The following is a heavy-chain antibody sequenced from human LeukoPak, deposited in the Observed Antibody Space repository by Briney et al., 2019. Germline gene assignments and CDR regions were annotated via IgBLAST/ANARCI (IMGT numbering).Heavy chain of an antibody. CDR1: GFTVSSYW. V-gene: IGHV3-33*08. CDR2: IWYGGSNK. CDR3: ARGIAVAGTFWFDQ. J-gene: IGHJ5*02. D-gene: IGHD6-19*01. Sequence: GGSLRLSCAASGFTVSSYWMHWVRQAPGKGLEWVAVIWYGGSNKYYADSVKGRFTISRDNSKNTLYLQMNSLRAEDTAVYYCARGIAVAGTFWFDQWGQGTLVTVSS.